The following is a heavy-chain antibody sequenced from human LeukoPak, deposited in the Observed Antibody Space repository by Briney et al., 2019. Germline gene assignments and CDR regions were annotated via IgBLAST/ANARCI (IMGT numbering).Heavy chain of an antibody. CDR1: GGSFSGYY. D-gene: IGHD3-10*01. CDR3: ARRLWFGESFDY. Sequence: SETLSLTCAVYGGSFSGYYWSWIRQPPGKGLEWIGEINHSGSTNYNPSHKSRVSISVDTSKNQFSLKLSSVTAADTALYYCARRLWFGESFDYWGQGTLVTVSS. V-gene: IGHV4-34*01. J-gene: IGHJ4*02. CDR2: INHSGST.